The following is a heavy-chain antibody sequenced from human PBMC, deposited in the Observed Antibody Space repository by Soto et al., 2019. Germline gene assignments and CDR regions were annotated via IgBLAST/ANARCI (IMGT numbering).Heavy chain of an antibody. V-gene: IGHV1-18*01. CDR2: ISAYYGKT. CDR3: ARDPILRYVVVEATASAWVYYYGMDV. J-gene: IGHJ6*02. D-gene: IGHD1-26*01. CDR1: GYTFTSYG. Sequence: ASVKVSCKASGYTFTSYGISWVRQAPGQGLEWMGWISAYYGKTNYAQKLQGRVTMTTDTSTSTAYMELSSLRSEDTAVYYCARDPILRYVVVEATASAWVYYYGMDVWGQGTTVTVS.